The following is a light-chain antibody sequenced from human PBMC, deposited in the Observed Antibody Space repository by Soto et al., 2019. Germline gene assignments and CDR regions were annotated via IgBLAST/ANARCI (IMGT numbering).Light chain of an antibody. CDR3: SSYISSSTPVL. CDR2: EVS. V-gene: IGLV2-18*02. Sequence: QSVLTQPPSVSGSPGQSVTISCTGTSSDVGSYNRVSWYQQPPGTAPKLIIYEVSNRPSGVPDRFSGSKSANTASLTISGLQAEDEADYYCSSYISSSTPVLFGGGTKVTVL. J-gene: IGLJ2*01. CDR1: SSDVGSYNR.